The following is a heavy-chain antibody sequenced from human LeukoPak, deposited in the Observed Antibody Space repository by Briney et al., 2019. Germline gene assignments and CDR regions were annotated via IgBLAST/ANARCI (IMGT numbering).Heavy chain of an antibody. D-gene: IGHD1-26*01. CDR2: INPNSGGT. Sequence: GASVKVSCKASGYTFTGYYMHWLRQAPGQGLEWMGWINPNSGGTNYAQKFQGRVTMTRDTSISTAYMELSRMRSDDTAVYYCATTGARASAESAFDISGQRTMVTVSS. CDR3: ATTGARASAESAFDI. J-gene: IGHJ3*02. CDR1: GYTFTGYY. V-gene: IGHV1-2*02.